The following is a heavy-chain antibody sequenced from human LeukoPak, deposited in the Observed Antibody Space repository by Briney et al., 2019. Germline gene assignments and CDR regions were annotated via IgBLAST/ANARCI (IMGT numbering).Heavy chain of an antibody. CDR1: GFTFGDYA. V-gene: IGHV3-66*02. CDR3: AKPLPGIEAAAPDY. CDR2: IYSGGST. D-gene: IGHD6-13*01. J-gene: IGHJ4*02. Sequence: GGSLRLSCTVSGFTFGDYAMGWFRQAPGKGLEWVSVIYSGGSTYYADSVKGRFTISRDNSKNTLYLQMNSLRAEDTAVYYCAKPLPGIEAAAPDYWGQGTLVTVSS.